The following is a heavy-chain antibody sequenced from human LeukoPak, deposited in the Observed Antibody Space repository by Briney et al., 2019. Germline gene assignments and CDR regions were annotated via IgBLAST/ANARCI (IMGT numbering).Heavy chain of an antibody. J-gene: IGHJ4*02. CDR2: ISSSSSYI. CDR1: GFTFSSYS. D-gene: IGHD3-22*01. CDR3: AKDLGYDSSGYSISFDY. Sequence: PGGSLRLSCAASGFTFSSYSMNWVRQAPGKGLEWVSSISSSSSYIYYADSVKGRFTISRDNSKNTLYLQMNSLRAEDTAVYYCAKDLGYDSSGYSISFDYWGQGTLVTVSS. V-gene: IGHV3-21*04.